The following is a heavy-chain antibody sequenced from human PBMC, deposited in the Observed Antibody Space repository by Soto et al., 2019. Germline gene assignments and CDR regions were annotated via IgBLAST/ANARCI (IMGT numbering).Heavy chain of an antibody. J-gene: IGHJ4*02. CDR2: ISAYNGNT. CDR3: AREGTVGDAISTGPDY. D-gene: IGHD3-9*01. CDR1: GYSFTSYG. V-gene: IGHV1-18*01. Sequence: GASVKVSCKASGYSFTSYGITWVRQAPGQGLEWMGWISAYNGNTNYAQKFQGRVTMTTDTSTSTAYMELRSLRSDDTAVYYCAREGTVGDAISTGPDYWGQGTLVTVSS.